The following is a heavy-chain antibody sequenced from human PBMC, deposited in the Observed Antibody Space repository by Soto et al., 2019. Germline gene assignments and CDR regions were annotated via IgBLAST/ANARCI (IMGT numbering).Heavy chain of an antibody. D-gene: IGHD3-3*01. CDR2: ISGSGGST. CDR3: AKDHDFWSGYLDY. J-gene: IGHJ4*02. CDR1: GFTFSSYA. Sequence: GGSLRLSFAASGFTFSSYAMSWVRQAPGKGLEWVSAISGSGGSTYYADSVKGRFTISRDNSRNTLYLQMNSLRAEDTAVYYCAKDHDFWSGYLDYWGQGTLVTVSS. V-gene: IGHV3-23*01.